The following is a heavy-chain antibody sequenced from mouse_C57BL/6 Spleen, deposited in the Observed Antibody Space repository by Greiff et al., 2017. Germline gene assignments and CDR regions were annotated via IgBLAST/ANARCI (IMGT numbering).Heavy chain of an antibody. D-gene: IGHD2-2*01. Sequence: EVQLQESGPGLVKPSQSLSLTCSVSGYSITSGYYWYWIRQFPGNKLEWRGYIRYDGSNNYNPSLKNRISITRDTSKNHIFLKLNSVTTEDTATYYCASGLPYFDVWGTGTTVTVSS. J-gene: IGHJ1*03. CDR1: GYSITSGYY. CDR3: ASGLPYFDV. V-gene: IGHV3-6*01. CDR2: IRYDGSN.